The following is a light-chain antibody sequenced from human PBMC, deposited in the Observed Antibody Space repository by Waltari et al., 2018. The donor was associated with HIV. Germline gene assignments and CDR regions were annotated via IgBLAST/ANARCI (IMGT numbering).Light chain of an antibody. CDR3: QAGYTRTA. Sequence: SYEMTQPPSVSVSPGQTAIIPCSGHRLSDRYVCWYQHRPGLSPLLVIYEDNKRPSGIPERFSGSTSGDTATLTISGTQPIDEADYYCQAGYTRTAFGGGTKLTVL. CDR2: EDN. V-gene: IGLV3-1*01. J-gene: IGLJ2*01. CDR1: RLSDRY.